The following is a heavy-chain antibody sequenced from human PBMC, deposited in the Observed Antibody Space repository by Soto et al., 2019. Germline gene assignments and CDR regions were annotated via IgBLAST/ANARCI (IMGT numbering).Heavy chain of an antibody. Sequence: PGESLKISCAASGFTFSSYWMSWVRQAPGKGLEWVANIKQDGSEKYYVDSVKGRFTISRDNAKNSLYLQMNSLRAEDTAVYYCARDSITGTSNWFDPWGQGTLVTVSS. CDR3: ARDSITGTSNWFDP. CDR2: IKQDGSEK. V-gene: IGHV3-7*01. J-gene: IGHJ5*02. D-gene: IGHD1-7*01. CDR1: GFTFSSYW.